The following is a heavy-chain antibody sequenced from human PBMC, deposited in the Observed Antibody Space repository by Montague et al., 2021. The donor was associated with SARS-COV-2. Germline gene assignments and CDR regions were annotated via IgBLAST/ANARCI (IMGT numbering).Heavy chain of an antibody. Sequence: SETLSLTCAVYGGSISSYYWCWIRQPPGQGQELIWYIYYSGSTNYNPSLKSRVTISVCTSKNQFSLKLSSVTAADTAVYYCSGLGIRYFVWLLFGEGYFDYWGQGTLVTVSS. CDR1: GGSISSYY. D-gene: IGHD3-9*01. CDR3: SGLGIRYFVWLLFGEGYFDY. J-gene: IGHJ4*02. V-gene: IGHV4-59*08. CDR2: IYYSGST.